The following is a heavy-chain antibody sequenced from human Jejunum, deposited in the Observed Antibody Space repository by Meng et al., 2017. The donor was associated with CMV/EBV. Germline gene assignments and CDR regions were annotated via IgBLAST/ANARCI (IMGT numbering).Heavy chain of an antibody. V-gene: IGHV3-48*04. CDR3: ARDPVLSGLDV. CDR1: GFAFSSYS. CDR2: ITSSSSTV. Sequence: CPAPGFAFSSYSMNWVRQAPGKGLEWISYITSSSSTVFYADSVRGRFTISRDNANNSLYLQMNNLRADDTALYYCARDPVLSGLDVWGQGATVTVSS. J-gene: IGHJ6*02.